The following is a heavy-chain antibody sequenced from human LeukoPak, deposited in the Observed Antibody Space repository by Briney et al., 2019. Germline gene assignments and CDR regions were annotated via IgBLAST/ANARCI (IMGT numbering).Heavy chain of an antibody. J-gene: IGHJ4*02. Sequence: GESLKISCQGSGYSFTSYWIGWVRQMPGNGLEWMGIIYPGDSDTRYSPSFQGQVTISADKSISTAYLQWSSLKASDTAMYYCARSGYYYDSSGVHFDYRGQGTLVTVSS. D-gene: IGHD3-22*01. V-gene: IGHV5-51*01. CDR1: GYSFTSYW. CDR3: ARSGYYYDSSGVHFDY. CDR2: IYPGDSDT.